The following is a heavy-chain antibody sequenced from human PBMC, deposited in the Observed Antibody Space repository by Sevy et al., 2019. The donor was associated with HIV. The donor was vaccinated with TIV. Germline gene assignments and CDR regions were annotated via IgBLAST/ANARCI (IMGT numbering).Heavy chain of an antibody. D-gene: IGHD6-19*01. CDR2: ISSSSSYT. V-gene: IGHV3-11*06. Sequence: GGSLRLSCAASGFTFSDYYMSWIRQAPGKGLEWVSYISSSSSYTNYADSVKGQFTISRDNAKNSLYLQMNSLRAEDTAVYYCARSIAVVGVDYWGQGTLVTVSS. J-gene: IGHJ4*02. CDR3: ARSIAVVGVDY. CDR1: GFTFSDYY.